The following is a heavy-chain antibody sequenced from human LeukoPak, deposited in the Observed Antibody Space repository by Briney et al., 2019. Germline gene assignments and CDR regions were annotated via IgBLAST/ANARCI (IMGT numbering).Heavy chain of an antibody. CDR2: IIPIFGTA. V-gene: IGHV1-69*05. J-gene: IGHJ6*03. Sequence: GASVKVSCKASGYTFTGYYMHWVRQAPGQGLEWMGGIIPIFGTANYAQKFQGRVTITTDESTSTAYMELSSLRSEDTAVYYCARSEVVYYYYYMDVWGKGTTVTVSS. CDR1: GYTFTGYY. D-gene: IGHD3-22*01. CDR3: ARSEVVYYYYYMDV.